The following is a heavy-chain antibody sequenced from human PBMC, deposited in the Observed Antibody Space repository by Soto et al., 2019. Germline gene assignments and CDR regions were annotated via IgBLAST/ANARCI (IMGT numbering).Heavy chain of an antibody. J-gene: IGHJ3*02. V-gene: IGHV3-23*01. Sequence: VGSLRLSCAASGFTFSSYAMSWVRQAPGKGLEWVSAISGSGGSTYYADSVKGRFTISRDNSKNTLYLQMNSLRAEDTAVYYCAKRPYYYGSGSYYNSYAFDIWGQGTMVTVSS. CDR2: ISGSGGST. D-gene: IGHD3-10*01. CDR3: AKRPYYYGSGSYYNSYAFDI. CDR1: GFTFSSYA.